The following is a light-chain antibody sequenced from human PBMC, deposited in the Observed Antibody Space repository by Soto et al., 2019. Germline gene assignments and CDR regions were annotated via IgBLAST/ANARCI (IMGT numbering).Light chain of an antibody. Sequence: EIVLTQSPGTLSWSPGERATLSCWASQSVSSTYLAWYQQKPGQAPRLLIYGASSRATGIPDRFSGSGSGTDFTLTISRLEPEDFAVYYCQQCGSSPPFTFGPGTKVDIK. CDR3: QQCGSSPPFT. V-gene: IGKV3-20*01. J-gene: IGKJ3*01. CDR2: GAS. CDR1: QSVSSTY.